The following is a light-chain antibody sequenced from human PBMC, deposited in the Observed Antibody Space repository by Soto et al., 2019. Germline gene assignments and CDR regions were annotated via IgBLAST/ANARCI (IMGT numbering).Light chain of an antibody. J-gene: IGLJ3*02. Sequence: QSALTQPHSVSGSPGQSVTISCTGTHSDVGRYNSVSWYQQLPGKAPQLIISAVRQRPSGVPDRFSGSKSGNTASLTISGLQTDDEAAYFCFSYTSNDNWVFGGGTKLTVL. CDR3: FSYTSNDNWV. CDR1: HSDVGRYNS. CDR2: AVR. V-gene: IGLV2-11*01.